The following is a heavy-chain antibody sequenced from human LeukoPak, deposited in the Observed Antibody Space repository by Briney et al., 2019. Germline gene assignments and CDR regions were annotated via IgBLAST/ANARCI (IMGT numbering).Heavy chain of an antibody. CDR2: IDNAGDT. Sequence: GGSLRLSCAASGFTFSNYDMHWVRQVTGKGLEWVSGIDNAGDTYYLDSVRGRFTISRENAKNSLYLQVNSLRAEDTAVYYCTRDGTVIRGLPRRARTFYGMDVWGQGTTVTVSS. CDR1: GFTFSNYD. D-gene: IGHD3-10*01. CDR3: TRDGTVIRGLPRRARTFYGMDV. V-gene: IGHV3-13*01. J-gene: IGHJ6*02.